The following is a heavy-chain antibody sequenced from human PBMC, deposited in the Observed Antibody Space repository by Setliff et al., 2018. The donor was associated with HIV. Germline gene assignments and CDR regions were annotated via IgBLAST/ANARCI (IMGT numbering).Heavy chain of an antibody. J-gene: IGHJ6*03. D-gene: IGHD5-18*01. CDR1: GFTFSSYS. V-gene: IGHV3-21*04. Sequence: PGGSLRLSCAASGFTFSSYSMNWVRQAPGKGPEWVSCITSNSIDIYYEDSVKGRFTISRDNSKNTLYLQMNSLRAEDTAVYYCARTMGQVYTAMVKYYYYYYMDVWGKGTTVTAP. CDR2: ITSNSIDI. CDR3: ARTMGQVYTAMVKYYYYYYMDV.